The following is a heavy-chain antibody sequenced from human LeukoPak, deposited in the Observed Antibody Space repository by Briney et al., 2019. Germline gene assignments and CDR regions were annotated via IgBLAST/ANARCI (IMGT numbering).Heavy chain of an antibody. Sequence: SETLSLTCAVSGGSISSSNWWSWVRQPPGKGLEWIGEIYHSGSTNYNPSLKRRVTISVDKSKNQFSLKLSSVTAADTAVYYCARDRRSTNWYFDLWGRGTLVTVSS. CDR3: ARDRRSTNWYFDL. D-gene: IGHD1-26*01. V-gene: IGHV4-4*02. CDR2: IYHSGST. J-gene: IGHJ2*01. CDR1: GGSISSSNW.